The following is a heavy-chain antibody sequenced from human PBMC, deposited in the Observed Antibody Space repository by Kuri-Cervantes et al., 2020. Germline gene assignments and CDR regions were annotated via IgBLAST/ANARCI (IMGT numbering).Heavy chain of an antibody. V-gene: IGHV1-3*01. Sequence: ASVKVSCKASGYTFTSYGISWVRQAPGQRLEWMGWINAGNGNTKYSQKFQGRVTITRDTSASTAYMELSSLRSEDTAVYYCAREELWFREPEPDYYYYYMDVWGKGTTVTVSS. CDR2: INAGNGNT. D-gene: IGHD3-10*01. CDR3: AREELWFREPEPDYYYYYMDV. CDR1: GYTFTSYG. J-gene: IGHJ6*03.